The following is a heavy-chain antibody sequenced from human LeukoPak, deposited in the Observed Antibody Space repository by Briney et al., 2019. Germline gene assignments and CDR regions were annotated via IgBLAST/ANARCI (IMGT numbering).Heavy chain of an antibody. CDR2: ISGSGGST. Sequence: GGSLRLSCAASGFTFSTYAMSWVRQAPGKGLEWVSAISGSGGSTPYADSVKGRFTISRDTSENTLYLQMNSLRAEDTAVYYCAKGDGTIFGVVTMDYWGQGTLVTVSS. V-gene: IGHV3-23*01. J-gene: IGHJ4*02. D-gene: IGHD3-3*01. CDR3: AKGDGTIFGVVTMDY. CDR1: GFTFSTYA.